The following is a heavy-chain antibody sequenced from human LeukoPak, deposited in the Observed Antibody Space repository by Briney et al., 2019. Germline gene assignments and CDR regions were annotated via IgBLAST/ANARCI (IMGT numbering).Heavy chain of an antibody. Sequence: GASVTVSCKASGYTFTGYYMHWVRQAPGQGLEWMGWINPNSGGTNYAQKFQGRVTMTRDTSISTAYMELSRLRSDDTAVYYCARETPDGAVAYDYWGQGTLVTVSS. CDR3: ARETPDGAVAYDY. D-gene: IGHD6-19*01. CDR2: INPNSGGT. V-gene: IGHV1-2*02. J-gene: IGHJ4*02. CDR1: GYTFTGYY.